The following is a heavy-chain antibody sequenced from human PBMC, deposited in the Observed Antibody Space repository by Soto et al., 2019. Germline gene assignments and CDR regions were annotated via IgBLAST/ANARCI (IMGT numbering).Heavy chain of an antibody. CDR1: GFTFDDCA. V-gene: IGHV3-9*01. D-gene: IGHD1-1*01. Sequence: EVQLVESGGGLVQPGRSLRLSCSASGFTFDDCAMHWVRQAPGKGPEWVSALYDVDGSFYADSVKGRFTTSSDSSKTTVYLQMNGLRPDDTAVYYCATWHEREHAYDVWGQGTTVTVSS. CDR3: ATWHEREHAYDV. CDR2: LYDVDGS. J-gene: IGHJ3*01.